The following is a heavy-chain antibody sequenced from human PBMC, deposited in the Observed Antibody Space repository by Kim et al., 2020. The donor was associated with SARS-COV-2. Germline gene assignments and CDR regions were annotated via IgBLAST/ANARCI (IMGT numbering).Heavy chain of an antibody. V-gene: IGHV5-51*01. D-gene: IGHD6-6*01. CDR1: GYNFTNYW. CDR2: IYPADSDI. Sequence: GESLKISCEGSGYNFTNYWIGWVRGMPGKGLEWMGIIYPADSDIRYSPSFQGQVTISVDKSITTAYLQWRSLKASDTAMYYCARLWRGSKYSSSGGLDVWGQGTTVSVSS. CDR3: ARLWRGSKYSSSGGLDV. J-gene: IGHJ6*02.